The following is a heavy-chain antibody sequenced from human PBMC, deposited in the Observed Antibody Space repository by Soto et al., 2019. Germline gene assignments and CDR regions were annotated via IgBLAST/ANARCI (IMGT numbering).Heavy chain of an antibody. Sequence: ASVKVSCKASGYTFTSYAMHWVRQAPGQRLEWMGWINAGNGNTKYSQKFQGRVTITRDTSASTAYMELSSLRSEDTAVYYCARRVTAIYYYYGVDVWGQGTTVTVSS. V-gene: IGHV1-3*01. CDR1: GYTFTSYA. J-gene: IGHJ6*02. CDR3: ARRVTAIYYYYGVDV. CDR2: INAGNGNT. D-gene: IGHD2-21*02.